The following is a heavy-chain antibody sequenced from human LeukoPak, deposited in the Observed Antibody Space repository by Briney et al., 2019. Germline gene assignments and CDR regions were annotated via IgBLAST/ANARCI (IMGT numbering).Heavy chain of an antibody. CDR2: INHSGST. V-gene: IGHV4-34*01. CDR1: GGSFSGYY. J-gene: IGHJ6*03. Sequence: SETLSLTCAVYGGSFSGYYWSWIRQPPGKGLEWIGEINHSGSTNYNPPLKSRVTISVDTSKNQFSLKLSSVTAADTAVYYCARGRMVRGVARNYMDVWGKGTTVTVSS. D-gene: IGHD3-10*01. CDR3: ARGRMVRGVARNYMDV.